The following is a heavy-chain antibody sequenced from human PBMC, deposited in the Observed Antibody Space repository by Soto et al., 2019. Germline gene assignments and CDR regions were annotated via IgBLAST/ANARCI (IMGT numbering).Heavy chain of an antibody. Sequence: ASVKVSCKASGYTFTSYGISWVRQAPGQGLEWMGWISAYNGNTNYAQKLQGRVTMTTDTSTSTAYMELRSLRSDDTAVYYCARGGYFDWLVRDFYYYYGMDVWGQGTTVTVSS. V-gene: IGHV1-18*01. D-gene: IGHD3-9*01. J-gene: IGHJ6*02. CDR2: ISAYNGNT. CDR1: GYTFTSYG. CDR3: ARGGYFDWLVRDFYYYYGMDV.